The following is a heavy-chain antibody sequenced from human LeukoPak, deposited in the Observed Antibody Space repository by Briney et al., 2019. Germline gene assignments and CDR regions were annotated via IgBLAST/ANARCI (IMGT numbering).Heavy chain of an antibody. CDR3: AKARVVTATSYYFDY. Sequence: ASVKVSCKASGYTFTGYYMHWVRQAPGQGLEWMGWINPNGGGTNYAQKFQGRVTMTRDTSISTAYMELSRLRSDDTAVYYCAKARVVTATSYYFDYWGQGTLVTVSS. CDR1: GYTFTGYY. J-gene: IGHJ4*02. V-gene: IGHV1-2*02. CDR2: INPNGGGT. D-gene: IGHD2-21*02.